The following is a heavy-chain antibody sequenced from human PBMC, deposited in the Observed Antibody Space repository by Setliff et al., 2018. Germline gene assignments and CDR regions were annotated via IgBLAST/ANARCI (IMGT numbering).Heavy chain of an antibody. CDR3: ARGGGTSNYYYYYMDV. CDR1: GFTFSSYW. V-gene: IGHV3-74*01. D-gene: IGHD2-15*01. CDR2: INSDGSVA. Sequence: PGGSLRLSCAASGFTFSSYWMHWVRQAPGKGLVWVSRINSDGSVANYADAVKGRFTISRDNAKNSLYLQMNSLRAEDTAVYYCARGGGTSNYYYYYMDVWGKGTTVTVSS. J-gene: IGHJ6*03.